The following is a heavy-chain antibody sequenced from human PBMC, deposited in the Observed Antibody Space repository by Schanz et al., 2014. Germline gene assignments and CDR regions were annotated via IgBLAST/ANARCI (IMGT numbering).Heavy chain of an antibody. D-gene: IGHD4-17*01. Sequence: QVQLQESGPGLVKPSGTLSLTCAVSGGSISSSNWWSWVRQPPGKGLEWIGEIYHSGRTNYNPSLKSRVTRSVDKSNNEFSLKLSAVTAADTAVYYCARTIAYGGSSGYFDYWGQGTLVTVSS. CDR1: GGSISSSNW. CDR2: IYHSGRT. CDR3: ARTIAYGGSSGYFDY. V-gene: IGHV4-4*02. J-gene: IGHJ4*02.